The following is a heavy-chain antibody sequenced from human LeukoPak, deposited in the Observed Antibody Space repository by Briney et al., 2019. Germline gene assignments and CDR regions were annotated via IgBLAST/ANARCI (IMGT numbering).Heavy chain of an antibody. V-gene: IGHV3-23*01. J-gene: IGHJ2*01. CDR3: AKDRGTGYWYFDL. CDR1: GFTFSSYA. D-gene: IGHD3/OR15-3a*01. Sequence: GGSLRLSCAASGFTFSSYAMSWVRQAPGKGLEWVSVISDSGGSTYYADYVKGRFTISRGNSKNTLYLQMNSLRAEDTAVYYCAKDRGTGYWYFDLWGRGTLLTVSS. CDR2: ISDSGGST.